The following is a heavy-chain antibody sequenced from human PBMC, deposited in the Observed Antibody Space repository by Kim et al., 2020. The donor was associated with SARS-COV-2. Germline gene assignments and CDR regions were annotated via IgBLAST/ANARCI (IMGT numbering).Heavy chain of an antibody. CDR1: GFTLNDYY. J-gene: IGHJ4*02. CDR2: ISASGNYT. CDR3: ARDSGDSSSSDAY. D-gene: IGHD6-6*01. V-gene: IGHV3-11*06. Sequence: GGSLRLSCAASGFTLNDYYMNWIRQPPGKGLEWLSYISASGNYTKYADSVKGRFTISRDNAKNSVYLQMNSMRAEDAAMYYCARDSGDSSSSDAYWGQGTLVTVSS.